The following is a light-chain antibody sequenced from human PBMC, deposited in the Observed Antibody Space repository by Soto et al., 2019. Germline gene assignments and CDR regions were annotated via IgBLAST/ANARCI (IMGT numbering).Light chain of an antibody. CDR1: SSDVGGYDY. Sequence: QPVLTQPASVSGSPGQSVTISCTGTSSDVGGYDYVSWFQQHPGKAPKLMIYDVSYRPSGISNRFSGSKSGNTASLTISGLQAEDEADYYCSSYTNSNNLEVFGTGTKLTVL. J-gene: IGLJ1*01. V-gene: IGLV2-14*03. CDR2: DVS. CDR3: SSYTNSNNLEV.